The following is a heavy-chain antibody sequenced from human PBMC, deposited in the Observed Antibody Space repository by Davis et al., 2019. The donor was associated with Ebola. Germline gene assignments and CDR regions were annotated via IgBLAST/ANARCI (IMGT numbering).Heavy chain of an antibody. V-gene: IGHV3-73*01. CDR1: GFTFSGSA. CDR2: IRSKANSYAT. J-gene: IGHJ6*04. D-gene: IGHD1/OR15-1a*01. CDR3: TRRVRLEQGPLYYYYGMDV. Sequence: PGGSLRLSCAASGFTFSGSAMHWVRQASGKGLEWVGRIRSKANSYATAYAASVKGRFTISRDDSKNTAYLQMNSLKTEDTAVYYCTRRVRLEQGPLYYYYGMDVWGKGTTVTVSS.